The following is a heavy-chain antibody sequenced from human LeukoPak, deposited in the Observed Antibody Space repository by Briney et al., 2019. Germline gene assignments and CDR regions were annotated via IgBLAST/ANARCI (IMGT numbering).Heavy chain of an antibody. Sequence: GSLRLSCAASGFTFSNAWMSWVRQAPGKGLEWVGRIKSKTGGGTTDYAAPVKGRFTISRDDSKNTLYLQMNSLKTEDTAVYYCTTDRYYDSSGYYYPFDYWGQGTLVTVSS. CDR3: TTDRYYDSSGYYYPFDY. CDR2: IKSKTGGGTT. CDR1: GFTFSNAW. J-gene: IGHJ4*02. V-gene: IGHV3-15*01. D-gene: IGHD3-22*01.